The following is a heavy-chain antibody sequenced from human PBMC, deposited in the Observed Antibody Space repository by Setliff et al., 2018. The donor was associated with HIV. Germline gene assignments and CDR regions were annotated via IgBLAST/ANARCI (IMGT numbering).Heavy chain of an antibody. Sequence: SETLSLTCTVSGGSISSYCWNWIRQPPGKGLEWIGYIFASGSSLYSPSLQSRVSISIDTSKNQFSLKLSSVTAADTAVYYCARRIDNSGSLPAKNWFDTWGQGRLVTVSS. CDR2: IFASGSS. D-gene: IGHD3-10*01. V-gene: IGHV4-4*09. CDR3: ARRIDNSGSLPAKNWFDT. J-gene: IGHJ5*02. CDR1: GGSISSYC.